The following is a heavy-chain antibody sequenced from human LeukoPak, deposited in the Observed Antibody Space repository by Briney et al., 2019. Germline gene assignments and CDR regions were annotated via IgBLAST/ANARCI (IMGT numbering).Heavy chain of an antibody. D-gene: IGHD6-6*01. Sequence: PGGSLRLSCAASVFTVSSNYMSWVRQAPGKGLEWVSVIYSGGGTYYADSVKGRFTISRDNSKNTLYLQMNSLRAEDTAVYYCAKAGSSSTGYFDYWGQGTLVTVSS. CDR1: VFTVSSNY. CDR2: IYSGGGT. CDR3: AKAGSSSTGYFDY. V-gene: IGHV3-53*01. J-gene: IGHJ4*02.